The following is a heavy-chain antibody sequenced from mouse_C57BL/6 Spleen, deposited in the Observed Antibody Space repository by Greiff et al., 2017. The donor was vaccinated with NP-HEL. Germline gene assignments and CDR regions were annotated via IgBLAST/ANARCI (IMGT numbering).Heavy chain of an antibody. CDR2: IYPRSGNT. V-gene: IGHV1-81*01. J-gene: IGHJ2*01. Sequence: QVQLKQSGAELARPGASVKLSCKASGYTFTSYGISWVKQRTGQGLEWIGEIYPRSGNTYYNEKFKGKATLTADKSSSTAYMELRSLTSEDSAVYFCASAYGYENFDYWGQGTTLTVSS. CDR3: ASAYGYENFDY. D-gene: IGHD2-2*01. CDR1: GYTFTSYG.